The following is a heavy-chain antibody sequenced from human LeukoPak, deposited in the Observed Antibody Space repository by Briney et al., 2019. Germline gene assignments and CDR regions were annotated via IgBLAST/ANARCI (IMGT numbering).Heavy chain of an antibody. CDR3: AKDWSGTVTTPEDY. V-gene: IGHV3-23*01. CDR2: ISGSGGST. D-gene: IGHD4-17*01. CDR1: GFTFSSYA. J-gene: IGHJ4*02. Sequence: GGSLRLSCAASGFTFSSYAMSWVRQAPGKGLEWVSAISGSGGSTYYADSVKGRFTISRDNSKNTLYLQMNSLRAEDTAVYYCAKDWSGTVTTPEDYWGQGTLVTVSS.